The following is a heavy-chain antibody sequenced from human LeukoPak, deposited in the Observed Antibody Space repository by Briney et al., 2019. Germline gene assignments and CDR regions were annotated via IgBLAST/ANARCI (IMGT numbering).Heavy chain of an antibody. CDR2: IYNSGST. J-gene: IGHJ6*02. CDR1: GGPTSRHY. Sequence: KPSETLSLTCTLSGGPTSRHYWSWIRQSPGKGLEWIGCIYNSGSTRYNPSLKSRVTISEDTSQNQFSLRLNSVTAADTAVYFCARASAGAIFYYGMDVWGQGTTVTVSS. CDR3: ARASAGAIFYYGMDV. D-gene: IGHD3-3*01. V-gene: IGHV4-59*11.